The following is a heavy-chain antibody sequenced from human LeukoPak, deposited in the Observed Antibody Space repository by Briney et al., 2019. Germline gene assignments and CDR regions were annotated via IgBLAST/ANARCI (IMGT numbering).Heavy chain of an antibody. J-gene: IGHJ6*03. D-gene: IGHD3-16*02. Sequence: GSLGLSCAASGFTFSSYGMHWVRQAPGKGLEWVAFIRYDGSNKYYADSVKGRFTISRDNSKNTLYLQMNSLRAEDTAVYYCAKDYYDYVWGSYRYGYYYYYYMYGWGKGTTVTVSS. CDR1: GFTFSSYG. V-gene: IGHV3-30*02. CDR3: AKDYYDYVWGSYRYGYYYYYYMYG. CDR2: IRYDGSNK.